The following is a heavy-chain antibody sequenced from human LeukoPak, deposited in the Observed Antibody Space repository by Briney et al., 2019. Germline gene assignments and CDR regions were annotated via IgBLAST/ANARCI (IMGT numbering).Heavy chain of an antibody. Sequence: SETLSLTCTVSGGSISSYYWSWIRQPPGKGLEWIGYIYYSGSTNYNPSLKSRVTISVDTSKNQFSLKLSSVTTADTAVYYCARADSRGYYGEYNWFDPWGQGTLVTVSS. D-gene: IGHD3-22*01. CDR1: GGSISSYY. CDR2: IYYSGST. CDR3: ARADSRGYYGEYNWFDP. V-gene: IGHV4-59*01. J-gene: IGHJ5*02.